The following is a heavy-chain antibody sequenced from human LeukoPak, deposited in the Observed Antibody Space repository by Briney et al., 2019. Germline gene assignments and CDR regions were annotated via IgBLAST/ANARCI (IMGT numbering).Heavy chain of an antibody. Sequence: ASETLSLTCTVSGGSISSYYWGWIRQPPGKGLEWIGYIYYSGSTNYNPSLKSRVTISVDTSKNQFSLKLSSVTAADTAVYYCARGYSSGWFNWFDPWGQGTLVTVSS. J-gene: IGHJ5*02. D-gene: IGHD6-19*01. CDR1: GGSISSYY. CDR2: IYYSGST. CDR3: ARGYSSGWFNWFDP. V-gene: IGHV4-59*01.